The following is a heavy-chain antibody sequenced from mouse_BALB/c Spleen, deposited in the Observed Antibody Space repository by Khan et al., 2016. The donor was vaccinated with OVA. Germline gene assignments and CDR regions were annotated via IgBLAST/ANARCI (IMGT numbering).Heavy chain of an antibody. CDR3: ARSNYFGYTFAY. Sequence: QVQLQQSGAELARPGASVKLSCKASGYTFTDYYINWVKQRTGQGLEWIGEISPGSGDTYYNERFKGKATLTADKSSSTAYMQLSSLTSEASAVXFCARSNYFGYTFAYWCQGTLVTVSA. D-gene: IGHD1-2*01. CDR1: GYTFTDYY. CDR2: ISPGSGDT. J-gene: IGHJ3*01. V-gene: IGHV1-77*01.